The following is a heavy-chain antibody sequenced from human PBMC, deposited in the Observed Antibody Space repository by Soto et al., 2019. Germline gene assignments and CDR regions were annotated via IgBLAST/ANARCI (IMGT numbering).Heavy chain of an antibody. V-gene: IGHV1-18*01. Sequence: QVQLVQSGGEVKKPGASVKVSCKASGYTFTNYGISWVRQAPGQGLEWMGWINVYNGNTKYAHKVQGRVTMTTDTSTSTAYMELRSLRSDATAVYYCARGVGSGSYYNQYNWFDPWGQGTLVTVSS. J-gene: IGHJ5*02. D-gene: IGHD3-10*01. CDR2: INVYNGNT. CDR3: ARGVGSGSYYNQYNWFDP. CDR1: GYTFTNYG.